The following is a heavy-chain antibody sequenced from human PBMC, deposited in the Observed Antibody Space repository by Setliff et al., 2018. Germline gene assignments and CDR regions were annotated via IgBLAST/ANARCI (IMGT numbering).Heavy chain of an antibody. D-gene: IGHD2-8*01. V-gene: IGHV1-46*01. Sequence: ASVKVSCKASGYTFTSYYMHWVRQAPGQGLEWMGMINPSGGYTIYAQKFQGRVAMTRDTSTSTVYLELSSLRSEDTAVYYCARGLIVLPGPSGDMGYFDYWGQGTLVTVSS. CDR1: GYTFTSYY. CDR2: INPSGGYT. CDR3: ARGLIVLPGPSGDMGYFDY. J-gene: IGHJ4*02.